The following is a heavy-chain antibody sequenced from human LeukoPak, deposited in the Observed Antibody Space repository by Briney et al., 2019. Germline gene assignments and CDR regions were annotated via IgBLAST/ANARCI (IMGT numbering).Heavy chain of an antibody. V-gene: IGHV4-34*01. Sequence: SETLSLTCAVYGGSFSGYYWSWIRQPPGKGLEWIGSVYQSGSTYYNPSLKSRVTISVDTSKNQFSLKLSSVTAADTAVYYCARDLRGYCSGGSCYYFDYWGQGTLVTVSS. CDR1: GGSFSGYY. D-gene: IGHD2-15*01. CDR2: VYQSGST. J-gene: IGHJ4*02. CDR3: ARDLRGYCSGGSCYYFDY.